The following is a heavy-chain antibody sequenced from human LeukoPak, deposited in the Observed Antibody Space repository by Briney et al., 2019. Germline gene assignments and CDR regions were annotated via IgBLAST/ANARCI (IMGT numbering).Heavy chain of an antibody. V-gene: IGHV4-4*07. CDR2: IYTSGST. J-gene: IGHJ5*02. D-gene: IGHD3-10*01. Sequence: PSETLSLTCTVSGGSISSYYWSWIRQPAGKGLEWIGRIYTSGSTNYNPSLKSRVTMSVDTSKNQFSLKLSSVTAADTAVYYCAREGVLLWFGESTGEGFDPWDQGTLVTVSS. CDR1: GGSISSYY. CDR3: AREGVLLWFGESTGEGFDP.